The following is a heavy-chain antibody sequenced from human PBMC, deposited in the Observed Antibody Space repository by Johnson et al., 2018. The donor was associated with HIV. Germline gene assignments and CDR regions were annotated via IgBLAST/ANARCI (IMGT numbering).Heavy chain of an antibody. CDR3: AKVQGSYAPPLDAFDI. CDR2: ISSSGTTI. CDR1: GFTFSDYY. J-gene: IGHJ3*02. V-gene: IGHV3-11*04. Sequence: QVQLVESGGGLVKPGGSLRLSCAASGFTFSDYYMNWIRQAPGKGLEWVTYISSSGTTIYYADSVKGRFTISRDNAKNSLYLQMNSLRAEDTAVYYCAKVQGSYAPPLDAFDIWGQGTMVTVSS. D-gene: IGHD1-26*01.